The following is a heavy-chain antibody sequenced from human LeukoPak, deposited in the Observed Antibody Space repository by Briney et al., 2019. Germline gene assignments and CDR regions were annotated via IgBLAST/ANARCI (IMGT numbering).Heavy chain of an antibody. CDR1: GYTFTGDY. CDR2: ITPNSGGT. J-gene: IGHJ4*02. D-gene: IGHD3-10*01. V-gene: IGHV1-2*02. Sequence: ASAKVSCKASGYTFTGDYMHWVRQAPGQGREWMGYITPNSGGTNYVQKFQGRVDMTRDTSISTAYMELSSMISDDTAVYYCARAWFGESAYYFDYWGQGTLVTVSS. CDR3: ARAWFGESAYYFDY.